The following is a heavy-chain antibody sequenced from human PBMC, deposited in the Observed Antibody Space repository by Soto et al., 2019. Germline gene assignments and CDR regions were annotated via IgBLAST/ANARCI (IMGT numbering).Heavy chain of an antibody. CDR3: AREDSIIIPAVSDF. V-gene: IGHV3-30*03. D-gene: IGHD2-2*01. CDR2: ISYDGSNK. CDR1: GFTFSSYG. J-gene: IGHJ4*02. Sequence: GGSLRLSCAASGFTFSSYGMHWVRQAPGKGLEWVAVISYDGSNKYYADSVKGRFTISRDNSKNTLYLQMNSLRAEDTAVYYCAREDSIIIPAVSDFWGQGTLVTVSS.